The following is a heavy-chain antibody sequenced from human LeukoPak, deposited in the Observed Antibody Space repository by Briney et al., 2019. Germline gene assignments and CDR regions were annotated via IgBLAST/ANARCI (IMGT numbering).Heavy chain of an antibody. J-gene: IGHJ4*02. CDR2: INHSGST. D-gene: IGHD6-19*01. CDR3: AGGPQGAVAEPTPLDY. V-gene: IGHV4-34*01. Sequence: SETLSLTCAVYGGSFSGYYWSWIRQPPGKGLEWIGEINHSGSTNYNPSLKSRVTISVDTSKNQFSLKLSSVTAADTAVYYCAGGPQGAVAEPTPLDYWGQGTLVTVSS. CDR1: GGSFSGYY.